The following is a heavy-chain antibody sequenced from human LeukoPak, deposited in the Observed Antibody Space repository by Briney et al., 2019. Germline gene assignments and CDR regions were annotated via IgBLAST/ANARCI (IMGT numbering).Heavy chain of an antibody. D-gene: IGHD6-19*01. CDR1: GGPINSHY. V-gene: IGHV4-59*08. CDR3: VRRDTGWNYFDY. J-gene: IGHJ4*02. CDR2: IYYTGKN. Sequence: SETLSLTCAVSGGPINSHYWGWIRQPPGKGLQWIGDIYYTGKNNYNPSLKSRVTISLDTSKDHLSLNLTSVVAADTAIYYCVRRDTGWNYFDYWGQGILVTVSS.